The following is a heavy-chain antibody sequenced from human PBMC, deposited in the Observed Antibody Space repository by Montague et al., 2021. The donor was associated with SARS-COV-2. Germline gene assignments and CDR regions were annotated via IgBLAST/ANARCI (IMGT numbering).Heavy chain of an antibody. CDR2: IYHSGST. Sequence: SETLSLTCTVSGYSIISGYYWGWIRQPPGKGLEWIGSIYHSGSTYYNPSLKSRVTISVDTSKNQFSLKLSSVTAADTAVYYCARGGEYYDFWSGYYKGDWLDPGGQGTLVTVSS. D-gene: IGHD3-3*01. CDR1: GYSIISGYY. V-gene: IGHV4-38-2*02. J-gene: IGHJ5*02. CDR3: ARGGEYYDFWSGYYKGDWLDP.